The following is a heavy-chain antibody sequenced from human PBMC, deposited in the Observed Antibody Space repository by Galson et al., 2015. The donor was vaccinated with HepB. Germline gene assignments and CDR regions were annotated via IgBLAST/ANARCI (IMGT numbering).Heavy chain of an antibody. CDR3: ARDHGYSSSWYYYYGMDV. CDR2: ISSSSSYI. J-gene: IGHJ6*02. V-gene: IGHV3-21*01. D-gene: IGHD6-13*01. CDR1: GFTFSSYS. Sequence: SLRLSCAASGFTFSSYSMNWVRQAPGKGLEWVSSISSSSSYIYYADSVKGRFTISRDNAKNSLYLQMNSLRAEDTAVYYCARDHGYSSSWYYYYGMDVWGQGTTVTVSS.